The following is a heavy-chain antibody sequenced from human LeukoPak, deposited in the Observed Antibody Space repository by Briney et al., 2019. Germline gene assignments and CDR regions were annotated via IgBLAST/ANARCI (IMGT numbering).Heavy chain of an antibody. CDR2: IYYSGST. CDR1: GGSISSGGYY. D-gene: IGHD5-18*01. J-gene: IGHJ4*02. V-gene: IGHV4-31*03. Sequence: SQTLSLTCTVSGGSISSGGYYWSWIRQHPGKGLEWIGYIYYSGSTYYNPSLKSRVTISVDTSKNQFSLKLSSVTAADTAVYHCYARRDTAKIYYFDYWGQGTLVTVSS. CDR3: YARRDTAKIYYFDY.